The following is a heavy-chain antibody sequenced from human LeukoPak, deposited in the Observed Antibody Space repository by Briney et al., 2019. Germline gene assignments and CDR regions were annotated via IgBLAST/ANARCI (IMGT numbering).Heavy chain of an antibody. J-gene: IGHJ4*02. CDR2: ISYDGSNK. V-gene: IGHV3-30*18. D-gene: IGHD6-19*01. CDR1: GFTFSSYG. Sequence: GGSLRLSCAASGFTFSSYGMHWVRQAPGEGLEWVAVISYDGSNKYYADSVKGRFTISRDNSKNTLYLQMNSLRAEDTAVYYCAKARIAVAGPPDYWGRGTLVTVSS. CDR3: AKARIAVAGPPDY.